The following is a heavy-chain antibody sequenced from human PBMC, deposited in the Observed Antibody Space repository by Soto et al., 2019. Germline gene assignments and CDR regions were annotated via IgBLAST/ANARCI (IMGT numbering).Heavy chain of an antibody. Sequence: SETLSLTCAVSGGSISSGGYSWSWIRQPPGKGLEWIGYIYHSGSTYYNPSLKSRVTISVDRSKNQFSLKLSSVTAADTAVYYCARVGGYYPNWFDPWGQGTLVTVSS. D-gene: IGHD3-22*01. CDR2: IYHSGST. CDR1: GGSISSGGYS. J-gene: IGHJ5*02. CDR3: ARVGGYYPNWFDP. V-gene: IGHV4-30-2*01.